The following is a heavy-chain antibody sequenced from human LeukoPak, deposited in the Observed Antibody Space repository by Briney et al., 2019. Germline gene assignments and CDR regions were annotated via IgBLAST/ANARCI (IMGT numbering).Heavy chain of an antibody. CDR1: GGSISSSSYY. V-gene: IGHV4-39*07. Sequence: SETLSLTCTVSGGSISSSSYYWGWIRQPPGKGLEWIGEINHSGSTNYNPSLKSRVTISVDTSKNQFFLKLSSVTAADTAVYYCARGLDQGQQWLVYFDYWGQGTLVTVSS. D-gene: IGHD6-19*01. CDR2: INHSGST. CDR3: ARGLDQGQQWLVYFDY. J-gene: IGHJ4*02.